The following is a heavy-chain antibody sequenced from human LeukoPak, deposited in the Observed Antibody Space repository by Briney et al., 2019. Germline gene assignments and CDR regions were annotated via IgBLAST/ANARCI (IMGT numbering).Heavy chain of an antibody. CDR2: IGSSGNYI. CDR3: VRELRGVGGTKFDS. D-gene: IGHD1-26*01. Sequence: GGSLRLSCAASGFTFNPYAMSWVRQAPGKGLEWVSYIGSSGNYIYYADSVKGRFTISRNNAKNTLYLQMNSLRAEDTAVYYCVRELRGVGGTKFDSWGQGTLATVSS. CDR1: GFTFNPYA. J-gene: IGHJ5*01. V-gene: IGHV3-21*01.